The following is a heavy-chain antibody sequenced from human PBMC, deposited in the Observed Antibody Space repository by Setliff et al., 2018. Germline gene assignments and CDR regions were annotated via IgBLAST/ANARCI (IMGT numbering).Heavy chain of an antibody. J-gene: IGHJ6*03. D-gene: IGHD2-15*01. Sequence: GGSLRLSCVTSGFAFTSYDMTWVRQAPGRGLEWVASINNGGVSADYTDSVKGRFTISRDNSRNTLYLQMNSLRADDTAVYYCAKVGDCSGASCYSFYYYMDVWGKGTTVTVSS. V-gene: IGHV3-23*01. CDR1: GFAFTSYD. CDR3: AKVGDCSGASCYSFYYYMDV. CDR2: INNGGVSA.